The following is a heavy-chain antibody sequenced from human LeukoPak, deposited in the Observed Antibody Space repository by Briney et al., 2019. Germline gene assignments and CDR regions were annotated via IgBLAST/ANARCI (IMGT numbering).Heavy chain of an antibody. CDR2: IYSGGST. J-gene: IGHJ3*02. CDR3: ARDRNYYGSGKDAFDI. Sequence: SGGSLRLSCAASRFTVSSNYMSWVRQAPGKGLEWVSVIYSGGSTYYADSVKGRFTISRDNSKNTLYLQMNSLRAEDTAVYYCARDRNYYGSGKDAFDIWGQGTMVTVSS. V-gene: IGHV3-53*01. CDR1: RFTVSSNY. D-gene: IGHD3-10*01.